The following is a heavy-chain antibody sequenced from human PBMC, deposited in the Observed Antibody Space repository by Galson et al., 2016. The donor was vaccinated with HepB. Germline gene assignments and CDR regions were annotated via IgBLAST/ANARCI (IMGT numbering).Heavy chain of an antibody. CDR3: AGEGLMFTIFSRWGKDV. CDR2: ISYEGTNK. V-gene: IGHV3-33*01. CDR1: LSTIRNYA. D-gene: IGHD3-3*01. J-gene: IGHJ6*04. Sequence: SLRLSCAASLSTIRNYAMHWVRQAPGKGLEWVAVISYEGTNKSYADSVKGRFSISRDNSKNSVYLQMNSLRAEDTDMYYFAGEGLMFTIFSRWGKDVWGRGPTVTVSA.